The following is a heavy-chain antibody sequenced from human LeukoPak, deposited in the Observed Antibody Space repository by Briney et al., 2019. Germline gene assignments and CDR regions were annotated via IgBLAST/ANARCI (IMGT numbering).Heavy chain of an antibody. J-gene: IGHJ4*02. CDR2: INSDGSSR. CDR1: GFTFSSYW. Sequence: GSLRLSCAASGFTFSSYWMHWVRQAPGKGLVWVSLINSDGSSRNYADSVKGRFTISRDNAKNTLYLQMNSLRVEDTAVYYCAREDYSGYDFYDYWGQGSLVTVSS. D-gene: IGHD5-12*01. V-gene: IGHV3-74*01. CDR3: AREDYSGYDFYDY.